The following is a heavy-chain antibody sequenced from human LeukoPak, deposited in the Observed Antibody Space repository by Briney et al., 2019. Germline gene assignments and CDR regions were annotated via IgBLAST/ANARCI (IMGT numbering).Heavy chain of an antibody. CDR3: ARHGPQRYDFWSGYYTRGYYYYGMDV. Sequence: GESLKISCKGSGYSFTSYWIGWVRQMPGKGLEWMGIIHPGDSDTRYSPSFQGQVTISADKSISTAYLQWSSLKASDTAMYYCARHGPQRYDFWSGYYTRGYYYYGMDVWGQGTTVTVSS. V-gene: IGHV5-51*01. J-gene: IGHJ6*02. CDR1: GYSFTSYW. CDR2: IHPGDSDT. D-gene: IGHD3-3*01.